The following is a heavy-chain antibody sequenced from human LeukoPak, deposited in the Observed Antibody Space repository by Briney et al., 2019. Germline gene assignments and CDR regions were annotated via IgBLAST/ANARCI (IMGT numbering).Heavy chain of an antibody. CDR3: ARRGSGDTYFDY. CDR1: GFTFSSYA. D-gene: IGHD3-10*01. Sequence: GGSLRLSCAASGFTFSSYAMHWVRQAPGKGLEYVSAISSNGGSTYYANSVKGRFTISRDNSKNTLYLQMGSLRAEDMAVYYCARRGSGDTYFDYWGQGTLVTVSS. V-gene: IGHV3-64*01. J-gene: IGHJ4*02. CDR2: ISSNGGST.